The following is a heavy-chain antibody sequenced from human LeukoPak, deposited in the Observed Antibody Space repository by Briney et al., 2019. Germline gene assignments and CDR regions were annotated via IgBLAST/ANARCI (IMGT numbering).Heavy chain of an antibody. Sequence: KTGGSLRLSCAASGFTFSSYIMNWVRQAPGKGLEWVSSISSSSSYIYYADSVKVRFTISRDNAKNSLYLQMNSLRAEDTAVYYCARGFFDYVWGSYRSISFDYWGQGTLVTVSS. CDR3: ARGFFDYVWGSYRSISFDY. CDR2: ISSSSSYI. J-gene: IGHJ4*02. CDR1: GFTFSSYI. D-gene: IGHD3-16*02. V-gene: IGHV3-21*01.